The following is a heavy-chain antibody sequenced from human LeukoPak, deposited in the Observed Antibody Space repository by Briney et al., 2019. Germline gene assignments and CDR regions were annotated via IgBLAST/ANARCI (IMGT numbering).Heavy chain of an antibody. J-gene: IGHJ3*02. V-gene: IGHV3-15*01. CDR1: GFTFSNAW. D-gene: IGHD1-1*01. CDR3: ARRQGAAFDI. CDR2: INSKSGGRTT. Sequence: PGGSLRLSCAASGFTFSNAWMSWVRQAPRKGLGWVGRINSKSGGRTTDYAAPVKGRFTISRDDSKNTLYLQMNSLKTEDTAVYYCARRQGAAFDIWGQGTMVTVSS.